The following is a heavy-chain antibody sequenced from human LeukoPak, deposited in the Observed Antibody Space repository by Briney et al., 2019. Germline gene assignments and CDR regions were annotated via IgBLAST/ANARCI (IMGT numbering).Heavy chain of an antibody. D-gene: IGHD3-22*01. J-gene: IGHJ4*02. CDR2: INHSGST. CDR3: ARGGYYDNEFDY. V-gene: IGHV4-34*01. Sequence: SETLSLTCAVYGGSFSGYYWSWIRQPPGKGLEWIGEINHSGSTNYNPSLKSRVTISVDTSKNQFSLKLSSVTAADTAVYYCARGGYYDNEFDYWGQGTLVTASS. CDR1: GGSFSGYY.